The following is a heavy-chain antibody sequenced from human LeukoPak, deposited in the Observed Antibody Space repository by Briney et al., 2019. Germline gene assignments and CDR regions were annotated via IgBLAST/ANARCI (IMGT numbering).Heavy chain of an antibody. D-gene: IGHD6-19*01. V-gene: IGHV4-34*01. CDR3: ARRCGRQWPGEGRYFDY. J-gene: IGHJ4*02. CDR1: GGSFSGYY. CDR2: INHSGST. Sequence: PSGTLSLTCAVYGGSFSGYYWSWIRQPPGKGLEWIGEINHSGSTNYNPSLKSRVTISVDTSKNQFSLKLSSVTAADTAVYYCARRCGRQWPGEGRYFDYWGQGTLVTVSS.